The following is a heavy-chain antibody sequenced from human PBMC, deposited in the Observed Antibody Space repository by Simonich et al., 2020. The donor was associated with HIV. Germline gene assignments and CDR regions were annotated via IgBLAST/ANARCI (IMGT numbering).Heavy chain of an antibody. CDR2: INHSGST. V-gene: IGHV4-34*01. Sequence: QVQLQQWGAGLLKPSETLSFTCAVYGGSFSGYYWSWIRQPPGRGLEWIGEINHSGSTNYNPALKMRVTVSVDTSKNQFSLKLSSVTAADTALYYCARGDYYNIFTAYAFDIWGQGTMVTVSS. CDR1: GGSFSGYY. CDR3: ARGDYYNIFTAYAFDI. J-gene: IGHJ3*02. D-gene: IGHD3-9*01.